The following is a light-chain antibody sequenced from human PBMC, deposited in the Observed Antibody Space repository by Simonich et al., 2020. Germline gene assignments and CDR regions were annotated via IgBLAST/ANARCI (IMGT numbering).Light chain of an antibody. Sequence: QSALTQPVSVSGSPGQSITISCTGTSSDVGGYHYFSWYQQHPGQAPKLMTYDVSKRPSGVSNRFTCTKSGNTASLTISGLQAEDEADYYCSSYTSSSTWVFGGGTKLTVL. CDR1: SSDVGGYHY. CDR2: DVS. CDR3: SSYTSSSTWV. V-gene: IGLV2-14*01. J-gene: IGLJ2*01.